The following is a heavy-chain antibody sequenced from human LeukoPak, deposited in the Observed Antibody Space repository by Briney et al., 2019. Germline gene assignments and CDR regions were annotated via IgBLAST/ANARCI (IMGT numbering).Heavy chain of an antibody. CDR2: ISWNSGSI. CDR1: GFTFDDYA. V-gene: IGHV3-9*01. D-gene: IGHD1-7*01. J-gene: IGHJ4*02. CDR3: AKDMRHNWNYEGYFDY. Sequence: PGGSLRLSCAASGFTFDDYAMHWVRQAPGKGLEWVPGISWNSGSIGYADSVKGRFTISRDNAKNSLYLQMNSLRAEDTALYYCAKDMRHNWNYEGYFDYWGQGTLVTVSS.